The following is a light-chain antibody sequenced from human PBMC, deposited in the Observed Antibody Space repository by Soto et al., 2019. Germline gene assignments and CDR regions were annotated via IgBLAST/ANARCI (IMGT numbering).Light chain of an antibody. CDR2: SNN. CDR3: ATWDDSLSGWV. J-gene: IGLJ3*02. V-gene: IGLV1-47*02. CDR1: SSNIGINY. Sequence: QSVLTQPPSASGTPGQRVTISCSGSSSNIGINYVYWYQQLPGTAPELLIHSNNRRPSGVPDRFSGSKSGTSASLAISGLRSDDETNDYCATWDDSLSGWVFGGGTKLTGL.